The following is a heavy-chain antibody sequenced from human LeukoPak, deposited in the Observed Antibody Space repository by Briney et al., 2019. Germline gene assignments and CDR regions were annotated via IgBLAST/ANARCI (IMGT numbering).Heavy chain of an antibody. V-gene: IGHV3-23*01. J-gene: IGHJ4*02. CDR1: GFTFSRYT. CDR2: ISGSGGST. Sequence: GGSLRLSCTASGFTFSRYTMSWVRQAPGKGLEWVSAISGSGGSTYYADSVKGRFTISRDNSKNTLYLQMNSLRAEDTAVYYCAIGRDYVWGSYRYLGPDYWGQGTLVTVSS. CDR3: AIGRDYVWGSYRYLGPDY. D-gene: IGHD3-16*02.